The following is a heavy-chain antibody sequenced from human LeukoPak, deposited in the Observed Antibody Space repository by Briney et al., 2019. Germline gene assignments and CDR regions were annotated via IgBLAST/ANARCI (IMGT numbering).Heavy chain of an antibody. V-gene: IGHV3-23*01. CDR2: ISNNGGYT. D-gene: IGHD6-13*01. Sequence: GGSLRLSCAASGFTFSSSAMSWVRQAPGKGLEWVSAISNNGGYTYYADSVQGRFTISRDNSKSTLCLQMNSLRAEDTAVYYCARSKSLKSSTKRYWFDPWGQGTLVTVSS. CDR1: GFTFSSSA. J-gene: IGHJ5*02. CDR3: ARSKSLKSSTKRYWFDP.